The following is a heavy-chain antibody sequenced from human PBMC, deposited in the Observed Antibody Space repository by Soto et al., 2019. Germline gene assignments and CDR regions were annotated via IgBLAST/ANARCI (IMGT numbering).Heavy chain of an antibody. V-gene: IGHV3-74*01. D-gene: IGHD6-19*01. CDR1: GCTFSNYW. J-gene: IGHJ4*02. Sequence: GGSLRLSCAASGCTFSNYWVRWVRQAPGKGLMWVSRINSDGTTINYADSVEGRFTISRDNAKNTLFLQMNSLRVEDTAVYYCARAGWYRFDYWGQGTLVTVSS. CDR3: ARAGWYRFDY. CDR2: INSDGTTI.